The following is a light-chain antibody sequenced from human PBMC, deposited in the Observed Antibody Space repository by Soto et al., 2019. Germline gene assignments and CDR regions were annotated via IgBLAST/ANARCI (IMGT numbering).Light chain of an antibody. CDR3: GSWDSSLSAYV. CDR2: DDN. Sequence: VLTQPPSVSAAPGQKVTISCSGSSSSIGGNSVSWYQQLPGTAPKLLIYDDNKRPSGIPDRFSGSKSGTSATLGITGFQTGDEADYYCGSWDSSLSAYVFGTGTKVTVL. V-gene: IGLV1-51*01. J-gene: IGLJ1*01. CDR1: SSSIGGNS.